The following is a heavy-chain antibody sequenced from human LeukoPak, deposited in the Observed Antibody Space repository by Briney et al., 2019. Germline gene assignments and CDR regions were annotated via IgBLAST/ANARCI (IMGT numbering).Heavy chain of an antibody. CDR2: TYHRSKWHN. V-gene: IGHV6-1*01. CDR1: GDSVSSNSAA. CDR3: QRAAYEILTGSTLWYFDH. Sequence: SQTLSLTCGISGDSVSSNSAAWNRIKQSPSRSLKWLGRTYHRSKWHNDYAVSVKSRITINADTSKNQFSLQLNSVTPEDTALYFKQRAAYEILTGSTLWYFDHWGQGTLVTVSS. J-gene: IGHJ4*02. D-gene: IGHD3-9*01.